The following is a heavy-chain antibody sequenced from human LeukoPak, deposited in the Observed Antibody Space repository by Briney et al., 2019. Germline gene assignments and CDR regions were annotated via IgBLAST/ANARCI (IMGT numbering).Heavy chain of an antibody. J-gene: IGHJ5*02. D-gene: IGHD6-25*01. Sequence: SETLSLTCTVSGGSISSGSYYWSWIRQPAGKGLEWIGRIYTSGSTNYNPSLKSRVTISVDTSKNQFSLKLSSVTAADPAVYYCAKFGNTSGRGFGPWGQGTLVTVSS. V-gene: IGHV4-61*02. CDR2: IYTSGST. CDR3: AKFGNTSGRGFGP. CDR1: GGSISSGSYY.